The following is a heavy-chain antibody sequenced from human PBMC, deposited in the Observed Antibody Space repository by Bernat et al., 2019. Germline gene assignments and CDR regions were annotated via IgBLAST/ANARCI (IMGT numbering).Heavy chain of an antibody. CDR3: ARVQYYDSSGYDLGSGGWYFDL. V-gene: IGHV4-59*01. D-gene: IGHD3-22*01. Sequence: QVQLQESGPGLVKPSETLSLTCTVSGGSISSYYWSWIRQPPGKGLEWIGYISYSGSTNYNPARKSRVTISVDTSKNQFALKLSSVTAADTAVYYCARVQYYDSSGYDLGSGGWYFDLWGRGTLVTVSS. CDR2: ISYSGST. CDR1: GGSISSYY. J-gene: IGHJ2*01.